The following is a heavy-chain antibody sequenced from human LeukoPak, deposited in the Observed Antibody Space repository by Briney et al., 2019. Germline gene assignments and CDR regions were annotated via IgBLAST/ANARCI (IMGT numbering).Heavy chain of an antibody. Sequence: SETLSLTCTVSGGSISSSIYYWGWIRQPPGKGLEWIGSICYSGSTYYNPSLKSRVTISVDTSKNQFSLKLSSVTAADTAVYYCARLKPSGYYYHGAYYFDYWGQGTLVTVSS. J-gene: IGHJ4*02. CDR1: GGSISSSIYY. CDR2: ICYSGST. D-gene: IGHD3-22*01. V-gene: IGHV4-39*01. CDR3: ARLKPSGYYYHGAYYFDY.